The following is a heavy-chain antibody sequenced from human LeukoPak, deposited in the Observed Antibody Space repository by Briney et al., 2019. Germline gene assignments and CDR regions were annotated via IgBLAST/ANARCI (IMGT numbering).Heavy chain of an antibody. D-gene: IGHD3-3*01. CDR1: GYSFTSYW. Sequence: GASLKISCKGSGYSFTSYWIGWVRQMPGKGLEWMGIIYPGDSDTRYSPSFQGQVTISADKSISTAYLQWSSLKASDTAMYYCARSYDSYYYYMDVWGKGTTVTVSS. V-gene: IGHV5-51*01. CDR3: ARSYDSYYYYMDV. J-gene: IGHJ6*03. CDR2: IYPGDSDT.